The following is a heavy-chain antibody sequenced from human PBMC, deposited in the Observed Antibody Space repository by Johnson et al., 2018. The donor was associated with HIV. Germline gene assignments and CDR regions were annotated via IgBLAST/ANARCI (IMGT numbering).Heavy chain of an antibody. CDR2: MNWNGGST. Sequence: MLLVESGGGVVRPGGSLRLSCAASGFTFDDYGLSWVRQAPGKGLEWVSGMNWNGGSTGYADSVKGRFTISRDNAKNSLYLQMNSLRAEDTAVYYCARVKYDSSGSFDIWGQGTMVTFSS. V-gene: IGHV3-20*04. CDR1: GFTFDDYG. CDR3: ARVKYDSSGSFDI. J-gene: IGHJ3*02. D-gene: IGHD3-22*01.